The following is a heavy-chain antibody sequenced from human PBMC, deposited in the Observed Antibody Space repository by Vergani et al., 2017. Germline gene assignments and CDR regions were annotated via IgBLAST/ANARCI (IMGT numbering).Heavy chain of an antibody. V-gene: IGHV3-9*01. Sequence: EVQLVESGGGLVQPGRSLRLSCAASGFTFDDYAMHWVRQAPGKGLEWVSGISWNSGSIGYADSVKGRFTISRDNAKNSLYLQMNSLRAEDTALYYCAKDGAAAGPFDYWGQGTLVTVSS. J-gene: IGHJ4*02. CDR3: AKDGAAAGPFDY. CDR1: GFTFDDYA. CDR2: ISWNSGSI. D-gene: IGHD6-13*01.